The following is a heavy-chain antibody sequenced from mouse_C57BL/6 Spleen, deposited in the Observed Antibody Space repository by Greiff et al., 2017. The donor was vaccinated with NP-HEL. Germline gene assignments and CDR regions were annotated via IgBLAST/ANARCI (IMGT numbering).Heavy chain of an antibody. J-gene: IGHJ2*01. CDR2: ISDGGSYT. V-gene: IGHV5-4*03. D-gene: IGHD1-1*01. Sequence: EVKLMESGGGLVKPGGSLKLSCAASGFTFSSYAMSWVRQTPEKRLEWVATISDGGSYTYYPDNVKGRFTISRDNAKNNLYLQMSHLKSEDTAMYYCARAHYYGSSFDYWGQGTTLTVSS. CDR3: ARAHYYGSSFDY. CDR1: GFTFSSYA.